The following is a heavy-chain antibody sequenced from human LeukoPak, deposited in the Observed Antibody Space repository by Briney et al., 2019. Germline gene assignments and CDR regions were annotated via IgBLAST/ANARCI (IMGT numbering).Heavy chain of an antibody. J-gene: IGHJ4*02. D-gene: IGHD4-23*01. CDR2: ISYDGSNK. CDR3: ARERRTVVYYFDY. CDR1: GFAFSSYG. V-gene: IGHV3-30*03. Sequence: PGRSLRLSCAASGFAFSSYGMHWVRQAPGKGLEWVAVISYDGSNKYYADSVRGRFTISRDNSKNTLYLQMNSLRAEDTAVYYCARERRTVVYYFDYWGQGTLVTVSS.